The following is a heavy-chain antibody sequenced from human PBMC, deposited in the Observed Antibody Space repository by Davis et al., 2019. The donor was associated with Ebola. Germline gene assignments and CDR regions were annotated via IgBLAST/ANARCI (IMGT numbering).Heavy chain of an antibody. CDR1: GFTFNSYS. J-gene: IGHJ4*02. CDR3: ARLVWWEQLLLDY. CDR2: IKQDGSEK. D-gene: IGHD1-26*01. V-gene: IGHV3-7*03. Sequence: GESLKISCAASGFTFNSYSMTWVRQAPGKGLEWVANIKQDGSEKYYVDSVKGRFTISRDYAKNSLFLQMNSLRAEDTAVYFCARLVWWEQLLLDYWGQGTLVTVSS.